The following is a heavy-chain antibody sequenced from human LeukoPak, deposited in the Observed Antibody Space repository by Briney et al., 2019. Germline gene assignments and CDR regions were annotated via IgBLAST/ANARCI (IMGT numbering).Heavy chain of an antibody. J-gene: IGHJ4*02. CDR2: INGNGDST. D-gene: IGHD3-22*01. CDR1: GFTFSSYS. V-gene: IGHV3-64*02. Sequence: GGSLRLSCAASGFTFSSYSMHWVRQAPGKGLEYVSAINGNGDSTYYGDSVKGRFFISRDNSKNTVYLQMGSLRAEDMAVYYCARVGSGYDYWGQGTLVTVSS. CDR3: ARVGSGYDY.